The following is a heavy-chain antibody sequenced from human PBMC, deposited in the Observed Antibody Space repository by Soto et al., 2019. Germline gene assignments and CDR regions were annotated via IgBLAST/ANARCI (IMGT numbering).Heavy chain of an antibody. Sequence: SETLSLTCTVSGGSISSYYWSWIRQPAGKGLEWIGRIYTSGSTNYNPSLKSRVTMSVDTSKNQFSLKLSSVTAADTAVYYCARSNYYDSSGYYPRWFDPWGPGTLVTVSS. CDR1: GGSISSYY. J-gene: IGHJ5*02. CDR2: IYTSGST. V-gene: IGHV4-4*07. D-gene: IGHD3-22*01. CDR3: ARSNYYDSSGYYPRWFDP.